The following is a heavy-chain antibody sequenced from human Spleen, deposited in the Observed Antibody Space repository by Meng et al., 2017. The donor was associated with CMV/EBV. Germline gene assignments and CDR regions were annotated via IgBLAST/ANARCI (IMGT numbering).Heavy chain of an antibody. V-gene: IGHV4-34*12. CDR2: IIHGGSP. CDR3: ARRPTGIDY. CDR1: VGSLSGAY. J-gene: IGHJ4*02. D-gene: IGHD2-8*02. Sequence: VQLQAVGSGLLKPAETLSLTCAVNVGSLSGAYWNWIRQPPGKGLEWIGEIIHGGSPSYNPSLKSRVTISIDTSKNQLSLMLSPVTAADTAVYYCARRPTGIDYWGQGTLVTVSS.